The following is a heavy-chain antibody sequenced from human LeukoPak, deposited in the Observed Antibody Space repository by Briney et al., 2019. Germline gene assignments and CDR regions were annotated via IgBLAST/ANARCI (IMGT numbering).Heavy chain of an antibody. V-gene: IGHV3-53*01. CDR2: IYSGGST. CDR3: ARGGLDSSSWYYFDY. D-gene: IGHD6-13*01. J-gene: IGHJ4*02. CDR1: GFTVSSNY. Sequence: PGGSLRLSCAASGFTVSSNYMSWVRQAPGKGLEWVSVIYSGGSTYYADSVKGRFTISRDNSKNTLYLQMNSLRAEDTAVYYCARGGLDSSSWYYFDYWGQGTLVTVSS.